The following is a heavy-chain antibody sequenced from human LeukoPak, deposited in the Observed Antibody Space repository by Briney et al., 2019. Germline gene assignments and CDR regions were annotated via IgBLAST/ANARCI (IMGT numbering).Heavy chain of an antibody. CDR1: GGSFSGYY. CDR2: INHSGST. J-gene: IGHJ4*02. Sequence: SETLSLTCAVYGGSFSGYYWSWIRQPPGKGLEWIGEINHSGSTNYNPSLKSRVTISVDTSKNQFSLKLSSVTAADTAVYYCARVDSSNWYEYRGYFDYWGQGTLVTVSS. V-gene: IGHV4-34*01. CDR3: ARVDSSNWYEYRGYFDY. D-gene: IGHD6-13*01.